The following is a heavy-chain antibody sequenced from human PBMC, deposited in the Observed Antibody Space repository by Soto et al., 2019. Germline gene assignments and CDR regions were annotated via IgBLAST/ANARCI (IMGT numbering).Heavy chain of an antibody. V-gene: IGHV4-4*07. CDR1: GGSISGYY. CDR3: GRGQRFSAWFAP. Sequence: SETLSLTCSVSGGSISGYYWTWIRQPAGKGLEWIGRIYSSGTTKYNPSLKSRVTMSLDTSKNQFSLSLSSVTATDTAVYYCGRGQRFSAWFAPWGPGTLVTVSS. D-gene: IGHD3-3*02. J-gene: IGHJ5*02. CDR2: IYSSGTT.